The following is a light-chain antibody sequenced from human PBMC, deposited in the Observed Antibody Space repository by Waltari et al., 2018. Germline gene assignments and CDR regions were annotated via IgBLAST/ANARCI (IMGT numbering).Light chain of an antibody. J-gene: IGKJ3*01. CDR3: QQYSNWPFT. Sequence: EIVLTQSPATLSLSPGERVTLSCRASQSVSSSLAWYQQKPGQAPRLLIYGASSRATGIPDRFSGSGSGTDFTLTISSLETEDFAVYYCQQYSNWPFTFGPGTKLDIK. CDR1: QSVSSS. V-gene: IGKV3-15*01. CDR2: GAS.